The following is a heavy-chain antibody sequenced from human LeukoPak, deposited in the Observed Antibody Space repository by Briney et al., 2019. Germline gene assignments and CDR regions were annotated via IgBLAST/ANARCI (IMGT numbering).Heavy chain of an antibody. Sequence: PSETLSLTCTVSGGSISSSSYYWSWIRQPPGKGLEWIGYIYYSGSTNYNPSLKSRVTISVDTSKNQFSLKLSSVTAADTAVYYCARLDTTGDPTPDYWGQGTLVTVSS. V-gene: IGHV4-61*05. CDR2: IYYSGST. CDR1: GGSISSSSYY. CDR3: ARLDTTGDPTPDY. J-gene: IGHJ4*02. D-gene: IGHD7-27*01.